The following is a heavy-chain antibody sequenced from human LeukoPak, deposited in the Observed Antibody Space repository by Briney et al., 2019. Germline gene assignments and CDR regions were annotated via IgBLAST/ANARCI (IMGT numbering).Heavy chain of an antibody. Sequence: GGSLRLSCAASGFIVNTYYMSWVRQAPGKGLEWVSIIYSDGSTYYADSVKGRFTISRDNSKNTLYLQMNSLRAEDTAVYYCAKDRLEWLLSSDYWGQGTLVTVSS. CDR2: IYSDGST. V-gene: IGHV3-53*01. CDR1: GFIVNTYY. D-gene: IGHD3-3*01. J-gene: IGHJ4*02. CDR3: AKDRLEWLLSSDY.